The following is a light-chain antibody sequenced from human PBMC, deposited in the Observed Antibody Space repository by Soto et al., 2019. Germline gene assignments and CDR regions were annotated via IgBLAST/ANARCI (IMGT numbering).Light chain of an antibody. V-gene: IGLV1-51*02. J-gene: IGLJ1*01. CDR1: SSNIGKNY. CDR3: GTWDSILSVFV. Sequence: QSVLTQPPSVSAAPGQKVTFSCSGSSSNIGKNYVSWYQQVPGTAPKLLIYEDNKRRSGIPDRFSGSKSGTSATLGITGLQTGDEADYYCGTWDSILSVFVFGTGTKLTVL. CDR2: EDN.